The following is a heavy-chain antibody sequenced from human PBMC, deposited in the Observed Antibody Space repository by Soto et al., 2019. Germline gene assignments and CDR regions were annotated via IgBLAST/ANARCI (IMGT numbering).Heavy chain of an antibody. CDR1: GFTFDDYA. D-gene: IGHD6-19*01. CDR2: ISWNSGSI. CDR3: AKDSTGWAVPEYFQH. Sequence: EVQLVESGGGLVQPGRSLRLSCAASGFTFDDYAMHWVRQAPGKGLEWVSGISWNSGSIGYADSVKGRFTISRDNAKNSLYLQMNSLRAEDTALYYCAKDSTGWAVPEYFQHWGQGTLVTVSS. V-gene: IGHV3-9*01. J-gene: IGHJ1*01.